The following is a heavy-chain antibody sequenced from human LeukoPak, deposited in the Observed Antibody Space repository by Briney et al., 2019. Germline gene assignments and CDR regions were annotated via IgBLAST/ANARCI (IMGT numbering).Heavy chain of an antibody. Sequence: GGSLRLSCAASGFTFSAYWMRWVRQAPGKGLEWVANIKPDGSETYHVDSVKGRFTISRDNSKNTLYLQMNSLRAEDTAVYYCARVRSVGGNPHAFNIWGQGTMVTVSS. CDR2: IKPDGSET. J-gene: IGHJ3*02. CDR1: GFTFSAYW. V-gene: IGHV3-7*03. D-gene: IGHD4-23*01. CDR3: ARVRSVGGNPHAFNI.